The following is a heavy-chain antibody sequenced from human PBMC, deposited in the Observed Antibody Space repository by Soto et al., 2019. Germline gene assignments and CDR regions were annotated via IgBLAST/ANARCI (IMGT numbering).Heavy chain of an antibody. Sequence: EVQVVESGGGLVKPEGSLRLSCAVSGFTFTDAYMGWVRQAPGKGLEWVGRIVRRVDGGTIDYAAPVKGRFTISGDESHNTLYLQMNSLRIDDTAMYYRTASKTAGGFDVWGPGTTVTVS. V-gene: IGHV3-15*04. CDR2: IVRRVDGGTI. CDR1: GFTFTDAY. CDR3: TASKTAGGFDV. J-gene: IGHJ3*01. D-gene: IGHD3-10*01.